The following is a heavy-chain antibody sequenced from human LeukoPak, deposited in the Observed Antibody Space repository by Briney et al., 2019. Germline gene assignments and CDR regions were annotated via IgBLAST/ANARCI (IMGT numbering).Heavy chain of an antibody. Sequence: ASVKVSCKASGGTFSSYAISWVRQAPGQGLEWMGGIIPIFGTANYAQKFQGRVTITTDESTSTAYMELSSLRSEDTAVYYCASAHHLWGEWFDPWGQGTLVTVSS. CDR2: IIPIFGTA. V-gene: IGHV1-69*05. CDR3: ASAHHLWGEWFDP. CDR1: GGTFSSYA. J-gene: IGHJ5*02. D-gene: IGHD3-10*01.